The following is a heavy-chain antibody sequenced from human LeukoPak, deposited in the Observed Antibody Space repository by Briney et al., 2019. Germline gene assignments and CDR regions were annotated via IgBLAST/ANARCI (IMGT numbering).Heavy chain of an antibody. D-gene: IGHD3-22*01. J-gene: IGHJ4*02. CDR1: GGTFSSYA. CDR2: IIPIFGTA. CDR3: ARGSSWYDSSGYYSYPIDY. Sequence: SVKVSCKASGGTFSSYAISWVRQAPEQGLEWMGGIIPIFGTANYAQKFQGRVTITADESTSTAYMELSSLRSEDTAVYYCARGSSWYDSSGYYSYPIDYWGQGTLVTVSS. V-gene: IGHV1-69*01.